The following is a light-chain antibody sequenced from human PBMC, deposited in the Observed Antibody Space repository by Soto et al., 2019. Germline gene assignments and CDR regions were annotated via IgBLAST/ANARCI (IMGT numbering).Light chain of an antibody. CDR1: QPVNNN. Sequence: IEMTQSPASLSASPGDRATLSCRASQPVNNNLAWYQYKPGQAPRLLIYGASSRATGIPDRFSGSGSGTDFTLTINNLQSEDFAVYYCQQYRNWPRTFGQGTKVDI. CDR2: GAS. V-gene: IGKV3D-15*01. CDR3: QQYRNWPRT. J-gene: IGKJ1*01.